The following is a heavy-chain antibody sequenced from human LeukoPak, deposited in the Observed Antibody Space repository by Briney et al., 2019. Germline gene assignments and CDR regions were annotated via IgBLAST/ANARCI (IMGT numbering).Heavy chain of an antibody. V-gene: IGHV3-23*01. CDR1: GFTFSSYA. D-gene: IGHD3-10*01. Sequence: GGSLGLSCAASGFTFSSYAMSWVRQAPGKGLEWVSAISGSGGSTYYADSVKGRFTISRDNSKNTLYLQMNSLRAEDTAVYYCAKGWRFGELSYFDYWGQGTLVTVSS. CDR3: AKGWRFGELSYFDY. J-gene: IGHJ4*02. CDR2: ISGSGGST.